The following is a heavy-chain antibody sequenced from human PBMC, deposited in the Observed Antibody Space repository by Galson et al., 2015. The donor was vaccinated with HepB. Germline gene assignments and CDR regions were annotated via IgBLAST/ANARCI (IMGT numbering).Heavy chain of an antibody. D-gene: IGHD4-17*01. J-gene: IGHJ4*02. CDR1: GYTFTSYG. CDR3: ARDLPSYGDYGDGYYFDY. Sequence: SVKVSCKASGYTFTSYGISWVRQAPGQGLEWMGWISAYNGNTNYAQKLQGRVTMTTDTSTSTAYMELRSLRYDDTAVYYCARDLPSYGDYGDGYYFDYWGQGTLVTVSS. V-gene: IGHV1-18*01. CDR2: ISAYNGNT.